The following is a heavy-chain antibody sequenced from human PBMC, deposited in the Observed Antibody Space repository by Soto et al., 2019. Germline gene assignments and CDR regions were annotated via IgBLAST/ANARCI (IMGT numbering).Heavy chain of an antibody. J-gene: IGHJ3*02. CDR3: ARTWIAVAGVYAFDI. V-gene: IGHV5-10-1*01. CDR2: IDPSDSYT. CDR1: GYSFTIYC. Sequence: GESLKISCKGSGYSFTIYCISWVLQMPWKGLEWMGRIDPSDSYTNYSPSFQGHVTITADKSISTAYLQWSSLKASDTAMYYCARTWIAVAGVYAFDIWRQGTMVTVSS. D-gene: IGHD6-19*01.